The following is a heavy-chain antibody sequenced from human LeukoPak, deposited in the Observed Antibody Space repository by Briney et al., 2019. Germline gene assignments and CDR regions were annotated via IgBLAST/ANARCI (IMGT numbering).Heavy chain of an antibody. V-gene: IGHV3-49*04. J-gene: IGHJ4*02. CDR1: GFTFSDYY. D-gene: IGHD3/OR15-3a*01. CDR3: TRDPEFGLPMGYYFDY. CDR2: IRSKAYGGTT. Sequence: PGGSLRLSCAASGFTFSDYYMSWVRQAPGKGLEWVGFIRSKAYGGTTEYAASVKGRFTISRDDSKSIAYLQMNSLKTEDTAAYYCTRDPEFGLPMGYYFDYWGQGTLVTVSS.